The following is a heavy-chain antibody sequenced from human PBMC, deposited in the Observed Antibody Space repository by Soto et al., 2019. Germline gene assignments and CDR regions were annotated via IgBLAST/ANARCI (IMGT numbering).Heavy chain of an antibody. V-gene: IGHV1-3*01. CDR2: INAGNGNT. Sequence: ASVKVSCKASGYTFTSYAMHWVRQAPGQRLERMGWINAGNGNTKYSQKFQGRVTITRDTSASTAYMELSSLRSEDTAVYYCARAALRITMVRGVIITPSPTYYGMDVWGQGTTVTVSS. D-gene: IGHD3-10*01. CDR3: ARAALRITMVRGVIITPSPTYYGMDV. CDR1: GYTFTSYA. J-gene: IGHJ6*02.